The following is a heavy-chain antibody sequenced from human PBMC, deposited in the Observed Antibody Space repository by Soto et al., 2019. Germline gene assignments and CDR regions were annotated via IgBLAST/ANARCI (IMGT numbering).Heavy chain of an antibody. D-gene: IGHD3-22*01. V-gene: IGHV4-30-2*01. CDR2: IYSGGST. J-gene: IGHJ4*02. Sequence: SETLSLTCAVSGGSLSSGDYSWNWIRQPPGRGLEWIGYIYSGGSTCYNPPLLSRVTMSVDRARNPFSLKLNSVTAADTAVYYCARVRREYDNSGPVDYWGQGTLVTVSS. CDR3: ARVRREYDNSGPVDY. CDR1: GGSLSSGDYS.